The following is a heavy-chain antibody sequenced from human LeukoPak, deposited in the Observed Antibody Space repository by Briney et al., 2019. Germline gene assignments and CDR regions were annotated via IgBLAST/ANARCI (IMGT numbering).Heavy chain of an antibody. D-gene: IGHD3-3*01. J-gene: IGHJ4*02. CDR3: ARDPYYDFWSGYYATFDY. CDR1: GGSISSYY. CDR2: IYTSGST. Sequence: SETLSLTCTVSGGSISSYYWSWIRQPAGKGLEWIGRIYTSGSTNYNPSLKSRVTMSVDTSKNQFSLKLSSVTAADTAVYYCARDPYYDFWSGYYATFDYWGQGTLVTVSS. V-gene: IGHV4-4*07.